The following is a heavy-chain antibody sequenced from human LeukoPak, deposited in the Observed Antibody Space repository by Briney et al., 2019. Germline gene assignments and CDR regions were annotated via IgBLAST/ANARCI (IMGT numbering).Heavy chain of an antibody. CDR2: INHSGST. J-gene: IGHJ4*02. CDR1: GGSFSGYY. Sequence: SETLSLTCAVYGGSFSGYYWSWVRQPPGKGLEWIGEINHSGSTNYNPSLKSRVTISVDTSKNQFSLKLSSVTAADTAVYYCARPSYRYYYGSGSYYDYWGQGTLVTVSS. CDR3: ARPSYRYYYGSGSYYDY. D-gene: IGHD3-10*01. V-gene: IGHV4-34*01.